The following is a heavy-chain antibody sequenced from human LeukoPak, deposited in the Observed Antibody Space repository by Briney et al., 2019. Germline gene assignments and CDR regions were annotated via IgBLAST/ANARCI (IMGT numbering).Heavy chain of an antibody. CDR3: AKTRSGVIDDFDI. D-gene: IGHD1-26*01. CDR2: ISGSGGNT. V-gene: IGHV3-23*01. CDR1: GFTFSTYA. J-gene: IGHJ3*02. Sequence: GGSLTLSCAASGFTFSTYAMNWVRQAPGKGLEWFSLISGSGGNTYYADSVEGRFTISRDNSKNTLFLQMNSMRAEDTAVYYCAKTRSGVIDDFDIWGQGTMVTVSS.